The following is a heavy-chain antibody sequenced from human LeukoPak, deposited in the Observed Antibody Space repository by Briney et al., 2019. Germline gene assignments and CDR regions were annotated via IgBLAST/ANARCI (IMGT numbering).Heavy chain of an antibody. D-gene: IGHD2-15*01. Sequence: PSETLSLTCTVSGASISSYYWSWIRQPPGKGLDWIGSIYYSGGSNYNPSLKSRVTISVDTSKNQFSLKLSSVTAADTAVYYCARTTEGYCRGGSCYYFYYYMDVWGKGTTVTVSS. CDR3: ARTTEGYCRGGSCYYFYYYMDV. V-gene: IGHV4-59*01. CDR1: GASISSYY. J-gene: IGHJ6*03. CDR2: IYYSGGS.